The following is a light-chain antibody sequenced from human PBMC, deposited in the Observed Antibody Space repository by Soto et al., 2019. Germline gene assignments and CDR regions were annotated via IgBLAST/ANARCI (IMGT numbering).Light chain of an antibody. CDR1: QSISSW. CDR3: QQYNSYPYT. J-gene: IGKJ2*01. Sequence: DIRMTHSPSTLSASVGDRVTIACRASQSISSWLAWYQQKPGKAPKLLIYKASSLESGVPSRFSGSGSGTEFTLTISSLQPDDFGTYYCQQYNSYPYTFGQRTKLEIK. CDR2: KAS. V-gene: IGKV1-5*03.